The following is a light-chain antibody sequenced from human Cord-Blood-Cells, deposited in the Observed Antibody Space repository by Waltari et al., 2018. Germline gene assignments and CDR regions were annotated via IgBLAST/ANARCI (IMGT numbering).Light chain of an antibody. CDR1: SSDVGGYNC. J-gene: IGLJ2*01. CDR3: SSYTSSSVV. Sequence: QSALTQPASVSGSPGQSITISCTGTSSDVGGYNCVSWYQQHPGKAPKLMIYDVSKRPSGVSNRFSGSKSGNTASLTISGLQAEDEADYYCSSYTSSSVVFGGGTKLTVL. CDR2: DVS. V-gene: IGLV2-14*01.